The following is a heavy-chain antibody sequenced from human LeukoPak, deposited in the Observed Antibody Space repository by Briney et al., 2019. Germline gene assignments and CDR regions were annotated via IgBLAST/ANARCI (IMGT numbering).Heavy chain of an antibody. J-gene: IGHJ4*02. CDR3: AKDWSGMVRPRVYFDY. D-gene: IGHD3-10*01. Sequence: PGGSLRLSCAASGFTFSSYAMSWVRQAPGKGLEWVSAISGSGGSTYYADSVKGRFTISRDNSKNTLYLQMNSLRAEDTAVYYCAKDWSGMVRPRVYFDYWGQGTLVTVSS. CDR1: GFTFSSYA. V-gene: IGHV3-23*01. CDR2: ISGSGGST.